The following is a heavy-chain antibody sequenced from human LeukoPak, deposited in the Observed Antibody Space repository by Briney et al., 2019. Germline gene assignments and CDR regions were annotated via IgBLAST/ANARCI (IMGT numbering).Heavy chain of an antibody. J-gene: IGHJ5*02. CDR2: ISAYNGNT. CDR3: ARGLDYYDSSGYPPSSFDP. V-gene: IGHV1-18*01. Sequence: ASVKVSCKASGYTFTSYGISWVRQALGQGLEWMGWISAYNGNTNYAQKLQGRVTMTTDTSTSTAYMELRSLRSDDTAVYYCARGLDYYDSSGYPPSSFDPWGQGTLVTVSS. CDR1: GYTFTSYG. D-gene: IGHD3-22*01.